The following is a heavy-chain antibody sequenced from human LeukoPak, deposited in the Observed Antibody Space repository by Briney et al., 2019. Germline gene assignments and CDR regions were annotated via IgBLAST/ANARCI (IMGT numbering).Heavy chain of an antibody. Sequence: GGSLRLSCAASGFTFSSYSMNWVRQAPGKGLEWVSSISSSSSYIYYADSVKGRFTISRDNAKNSLYLQMNSLRAEDTAVYYCARDSTPSGSYSRDAFDIWGQGTMVTVSS. CDR1: GFTFSSYS. CDR2: ISSSSSYI. D-gene: IGHD1-26*01. V-gene: IGHV3-21*01. J-gene: IGHJ3*02. CDR3: ARDSTPSGSYSRDAFDI.